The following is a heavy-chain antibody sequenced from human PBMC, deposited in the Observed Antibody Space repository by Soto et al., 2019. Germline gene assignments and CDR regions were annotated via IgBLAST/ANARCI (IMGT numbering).Heavy chain of an antibody. CDR3: AHGTAYFDP. D-gene: IGHD2-21*02. CDR2: IYWDDDY. Sequence: QITLKESGTTLVKPTQTLTLTCTFSGFSLTTSGVGVGWIRQPPGKALEWLALIYWDDDYRYSTSLKSRLTITKDSSKNQVVITITTMDPVDTAKYYCAHGTAYFDPWGQGTLVTVSS. J-gene: IGHJ5*02. CDR1: GFSLTTSGVG. V-gene: IGHV2-5*02.